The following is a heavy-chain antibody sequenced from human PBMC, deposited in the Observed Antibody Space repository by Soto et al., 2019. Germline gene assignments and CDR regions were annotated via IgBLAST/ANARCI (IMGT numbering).Heavy chain of an antibody. CDR3: ARYKFDSYVPKGGIDY. J-gene: IGHJ4*02. CDR1: GYTFTSYG. CDR2: ISAYNGNT. Sequence: QVQLVQSGAEVKKPGASVKVSCKASGYTFTSYGISWVRQAPGQGLEWMGWISAYNGNTNYAQKLQGRVTMTTDTSTSTAYRELRGLRSDDTAGYYCARYKFDSYVPKGGIDYWGQGTLGTVSS. V-gene: IGHV1-18*01. D-gene: IGHD5-18*01.